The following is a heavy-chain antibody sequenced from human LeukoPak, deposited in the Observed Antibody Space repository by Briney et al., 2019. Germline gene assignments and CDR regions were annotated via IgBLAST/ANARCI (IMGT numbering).Heavy chain of an antibody. CDR1: GYTFTSYG. Sequence: ASVKVSCKASGYTFTSYGISWVRQAPGQGLEWMGWINPNSGGTNYAQKFQGRVTMTTDTSTSTAYMELRSLRSDDTAVYYCARAKGVGATLGIDYWGQGTLVTVSS. V-gene: IGHV1-18*01. J-gene: IGHJ4*02. CDR3: ARAKGVGATLGIDY. D-gene: IGHD1-26*01. CDR2: INPNSGGT.